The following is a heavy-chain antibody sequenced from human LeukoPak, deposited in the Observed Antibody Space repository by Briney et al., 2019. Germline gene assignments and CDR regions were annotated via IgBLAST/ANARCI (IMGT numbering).Heavy chain of an antibody. V-gene: IGHV4-34*01. D-gene: IGHD3-9*01. CDR3: ARGRDILTGYYVARKYYFDY. CDR1: GGSFSGYY. J-gene: IGHJ4*02. Sequence: SETLSLTCAVYGGSFSGYYWSWIRQPPGKGLEWIGEINHSGSTNYNPSLKSRVTISVDTSKNQFSLKLSSVTAADTAVCYCARGRDILTGYYVARKYYFDYCGQGTLVTASS. CDR2: INHSGST.